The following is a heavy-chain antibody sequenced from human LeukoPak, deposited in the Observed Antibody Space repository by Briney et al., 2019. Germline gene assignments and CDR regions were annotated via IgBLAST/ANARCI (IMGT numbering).Heavy chain of an antibody. D-gene: IGHD2-2*01. CDR2: MNPNSGNT. V-gene: IGHV1-8*01. CDR3: ARGAWDIVVVPAALDY. Sequence: ASVKVSCKASGYTFTSYDINWVRQATGQGLEWMGWMNPNSGNTNYAQKFQGRVTMTRDTSISTAYMELSRLRSDDTAVYYCARGAWDIVVVPAALDYWGQGTLVTVSS. J-gene: IGHJ4*02. CDR1: GYTFTSYD.